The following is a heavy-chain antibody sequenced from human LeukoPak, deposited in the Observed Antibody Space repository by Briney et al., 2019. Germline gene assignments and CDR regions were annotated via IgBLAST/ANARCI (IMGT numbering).Heavy chain of an antibody. Sequence: PGRSLRLSCAASGFTFSSYAMHWVRQAPGKGLEWVAVISYDGSNKYYADSVKGRFTISRDNSKNTLYLQMNSLRAEDTAVYYCARILLHRLGYCSGGGCSAAYWGQGTLVTVSS. J-gene: IGHJ4*02. V-gene: IGHV3-30*04. CDR2: ISYDGSNK. D-gene: IGHD2-15*01. CDR1: GFTFSSYA. CDR3: ARILLHRLGYCSGGGCSAAY.